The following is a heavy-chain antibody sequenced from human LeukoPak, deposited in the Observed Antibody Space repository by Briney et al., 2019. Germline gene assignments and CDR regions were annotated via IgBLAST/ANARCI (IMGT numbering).Heavy chain of an antibody. D-gene: IGHD3-16*02. V-gene: IGHV3-66*01. CDR2: IYSGGST. CDR1: EFSVGSNY. J-gene: IGHJ4*02. Sequence: GGSLRLSCAASEFSVGSNYMTWVRQAPGKGLEWVSLIYSGGSTYYADSVKGRFTISRDNAKNSLYLQMNSLRAEDTAVYYCARDLPVGDYAWGSYRSSLFDYWGQGTLVTVSS. CDR3: ARDLPVGDYAWGSYRSSLFDY.